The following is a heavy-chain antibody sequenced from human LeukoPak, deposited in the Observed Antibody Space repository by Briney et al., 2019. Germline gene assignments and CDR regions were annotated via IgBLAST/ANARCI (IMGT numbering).Heavy chain of an antibody. CDR2: IYHSGST. CDR3: ARKGSSHFDY. J-gene: IGHJ4*02. D-gene: IGHD6-6*01. Sequence: SETLSLTCTVSGGSISSYYWGWIRQPPGKGLEWIGSIYHSGSTNYNPSLKSRVTISVDKSKNQFSLKLSSVTAADTAVYYCARKGSSHFDYWGQGTLVTVSS. V-gene: IGHV4-39*07. CDR1: GGSISSYY.